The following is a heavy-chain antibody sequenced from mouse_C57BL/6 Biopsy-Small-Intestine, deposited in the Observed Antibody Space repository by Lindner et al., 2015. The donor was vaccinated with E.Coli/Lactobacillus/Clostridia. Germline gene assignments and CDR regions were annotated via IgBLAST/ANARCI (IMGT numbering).Heavy chain of an antibody. CDR2: IYPRSGNT. V-gene: IGHV1-81*01. CDR1: GYTFTSYG. D-gene: IGHD1-1*01. J-gene: IGHJ1*03. CDR3: ARWDYGSSYQDFDV. Sequence: VQLQESGAELARPGASVKLSCKASGYTFTSYGISWVKQRTGQGLEWIGEIYPRSGNTYYNEKFKGEATLTADKSSSTAYMELRSLTSEDSAVYFCARWDYGSSYQDFDVWGTGTTVTVSS.